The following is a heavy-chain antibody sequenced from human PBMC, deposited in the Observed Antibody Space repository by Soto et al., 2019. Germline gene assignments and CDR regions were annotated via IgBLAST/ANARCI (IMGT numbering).Heavy chain of an antibody. J-gene: IGHJ3*02. CDR3: ARYRGHPRLAFDI. V-gene: IGHV4-61*01. D-gene: IGHD2-21*01. Sequence: QVQLQESGPGLVKPSETLSLTCTVSGDYVTSASYYWSWIRQPPGKGLEWIGSIYFSGSTTYNPSLNSRVTESVDPSKHQFSLKLSSVPVADPAMYYCARYRGHPRLAFDIWCQWTMVTVSS. CDR1: GDYVTSASYY. CDR2: IYFSGST.